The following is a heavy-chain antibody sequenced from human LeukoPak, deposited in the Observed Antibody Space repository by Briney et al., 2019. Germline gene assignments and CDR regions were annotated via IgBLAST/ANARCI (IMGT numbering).Heavy chain of an antibody. J-gene: IGHJ1*01. CDR2: MNPNSGNT. V-gene: IGHV1-8*03. CDR3: ARGERGYRYGFEYFQK. D-gene: IGHD5-18*01. CDR1: GYTFTSYY. Sequence: ASVKVSCKASGYTFTSYYMHWVRQATGQGLEWMGWMNPNSGNTGYAQRFQARVTFTRITSINTAYMELRSLRSDDTAVYYCARGERGYRYGFEYFQKWGQGTLVTVSS.